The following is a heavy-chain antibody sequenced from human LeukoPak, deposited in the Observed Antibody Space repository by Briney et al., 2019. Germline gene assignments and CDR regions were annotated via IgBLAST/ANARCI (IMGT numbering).Heavy chain of an antibody. CDR3: ARAGTAAGLYFDL. CDR2: IRQDGGEK. V-gene: IGHV3-7*01. Sequence: GESLRLSCAVSGFTFTDYWMNWVRQAPGKGLEWVASIRQDGGEKSYVDSVKGRFTISRDNTKSSLYLQINSLRAEDTAVYYCARAGTAAGLYFDLWGQGTLVTVSS. CDR1: GFTFTDYW. J-gene: IGHJ4*01. D-gene: IGHD6-13*01.